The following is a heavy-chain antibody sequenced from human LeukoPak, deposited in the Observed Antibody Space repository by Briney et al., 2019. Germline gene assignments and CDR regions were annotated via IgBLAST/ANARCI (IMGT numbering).Heavy chain of an antibody. J-gene: IGHJ3*02. Sequence: SGGSLRLSCAASGFTFSSYAMHWVRQAPGKGLEYVSAINSNGGNTYYAKSVRGRFTISRDNSKNTLYLQMGSLRAEDMAVYYCARIGDYGAFDIWGQGTMVTVSS. CDR3: ARIGDYGAFDI. CDR1: GFTFSSYA. V-gene: IGHV3-64*01. D-gene: IGHD4-17*01. CDR2: INSNGGNT.